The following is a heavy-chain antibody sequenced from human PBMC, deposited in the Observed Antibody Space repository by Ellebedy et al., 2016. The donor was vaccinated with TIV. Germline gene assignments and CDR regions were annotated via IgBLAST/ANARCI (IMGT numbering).Heavy chain of an antibody. CDR2: INGDGSKK. CDR1: RFTFSGYW. Sequence: GGSLRLSCAASRFTFSGYWMSWVRQAPGKGLEWVANINGDGSKKYYVDSVKGRFTISRDNAKNSLYLQMNGLGVEDTAVYFCARDMAWGNERVIDAFDIWGHGTLVTVSS. CDR3: ARDMAWGNERVIDAFDI. J-gene: IGHJ3*02. D-gene: IGHD7-27*01. V-gene: IGHV3-7*01.